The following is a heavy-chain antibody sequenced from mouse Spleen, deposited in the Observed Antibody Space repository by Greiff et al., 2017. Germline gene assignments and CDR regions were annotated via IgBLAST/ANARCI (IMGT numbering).Heavy chain of an antibody. CDR1: GFTFSSYA. CDR2: ISSGGGNT. CDR3: ARHRITTATDWFAY. Sequence: EVQRVESGGGLVKLGGSLKLSCAASGFTFSSYAMSWVRQTPEKRLEWVATISSGGGNTYYPDSVKGRFTISRDNAKNTLYLQMSSLKSEDTAMYYCARHRITTATDWFAYWGQGTLVTVSA. J-gene: IGHJ3*01. V-gene: IGHV5-9-3*01. D-gene: IGHD1-2*01.